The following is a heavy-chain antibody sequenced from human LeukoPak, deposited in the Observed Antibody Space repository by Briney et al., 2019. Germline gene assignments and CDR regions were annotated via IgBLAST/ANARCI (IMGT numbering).Heavy chain of an antibody. Sequence: EASVKVSCKASGYTFTSYAMNWVRQAPGQGLEWMGWINTNTGNPTYAQGFTGRFVFSLDTSVSTAYLQISSLKAEDTAVYYCARVYYGDYPNWFDPWGQGTPVTVSS. J-gene: IGHJ5*02. CDR3: ARVYYGDYPNWFDP. CDR1: GYTFTSYA. CDR2: INTNTGNP. V-gene: IGHV7-4-1*02. D-gene: IGHD4-17*01.